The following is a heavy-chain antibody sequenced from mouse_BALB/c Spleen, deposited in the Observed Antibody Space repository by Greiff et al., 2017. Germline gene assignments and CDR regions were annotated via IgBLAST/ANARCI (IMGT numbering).Heavy chain of an antibody. D-gene: IGHD1-1*01. Sequence: EVMLVESGGGLVKPGGSLKLSCAASGFTFSSYTMSWVRQTPEKRLEWVATISSGGGNTYYPDSVKGRFTISRDNAKNNLYLQMSSLRSEDTALYYCARLGYGSSDWYFDVWGAGTTVTVSS. CDR3: ARLGYGSSDWYFDV. J-gene: IGHJ1*01. V-gene: IGHV5-9*03. CDR2: ISSGGGNT. CDR1: GFTFSSYT.